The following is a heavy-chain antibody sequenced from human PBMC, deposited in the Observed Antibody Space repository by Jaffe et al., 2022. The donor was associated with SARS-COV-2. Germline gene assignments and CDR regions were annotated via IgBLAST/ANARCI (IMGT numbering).Heavy chain of an antibody. J-gene: IGHJ6*02. CDR3: TTDPWDIVVVPAAKVGHYYGMDV. D-gene: IGHD2-2*01. CDR1: GFTFSNAW. Sequence: EVQLVESGGGLVKPGGSLRLSCAASGFTFSNAWMSWVRQAPGKGLEWVGRIKSKTDGGTTDYAAPVKGRFTISRDDSKNTLYLQMNSLKTEDTAVYYCTTDPWDIVVVPAAKVGHYYGMDVWGQGTTVTVSS. CDR2: IKSKTDGGTT. V-gene: IGHV3-15*01.